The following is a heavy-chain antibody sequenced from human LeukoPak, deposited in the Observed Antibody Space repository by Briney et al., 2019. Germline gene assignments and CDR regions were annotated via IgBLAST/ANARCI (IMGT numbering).Heavy chain of an antibody. V-gene: IGHV1-46*01. Sequence: GGSLRLSCAASGFTFTSYYMHWVRQAPGQGLEWMGIINPSGGSTSYAQKFQGRVTMTRDMSTSTVYMELSSLRSEDTAMYYCARDGVLLWFGESTGNWFDPWGQGTLVTVSS. CDR1: GFTFTSYY. J-gene: IGHJ5*02. CDR2: INPSGGST. CDR3: ARDGVLLWFGESTGNWFDP. D-gene: IGHD3-10*01.